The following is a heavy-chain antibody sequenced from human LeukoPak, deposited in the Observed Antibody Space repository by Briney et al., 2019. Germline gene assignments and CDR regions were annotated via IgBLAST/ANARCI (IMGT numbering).Heavy chain of an antibody. J-gene: IGHJ4*02. CDR3: ARSPDSSGWGYYFDY. CDR2: IYYSGST. Sequence: PSETLSLTCTVSGGSISSSSYYWGWIRQPPGKGLEWIGSIYYSGSTYYNPSLKSRVTISVDTSKNQFSLKLSSVTAADTAVYYCARSPDSSGWGYYFDYWGQGTLVTVSS. V-gene: IGHV4-39*07. CDR1: GGSISSSSYY. D-gene: IGHD6-19*01.